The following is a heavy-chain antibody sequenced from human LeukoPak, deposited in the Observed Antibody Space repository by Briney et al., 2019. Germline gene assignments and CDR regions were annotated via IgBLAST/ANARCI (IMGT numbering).Heavy chain of an antibody. CDR1: GFTFSSYS. CDR2: ITSSSSSI. CDR3: ARNYCSGGRCYSVDY. J-gene: IGHJ4*02. Sequence: GGSLRLSCAASGFTFSSYSLNWVRQAPGKGLEWVSYITSSSSSIYYADSVKGRFTISRDNAKNSLYLQMNSLRAEDTAMYYCARNYCSGGRCYSVDYWGQGTLVTVSS. V-gene: IGHV3-48*04. D-gene: IGHD2-15*01.